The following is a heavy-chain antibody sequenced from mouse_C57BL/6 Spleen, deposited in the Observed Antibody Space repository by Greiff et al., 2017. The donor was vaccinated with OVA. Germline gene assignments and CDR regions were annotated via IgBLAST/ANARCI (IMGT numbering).Heavy chain of an antibody. V-gene: IGHV3-6*01. CDR3: ARDSSGYFDY. J-gene: IGHJ2*01. CDR1: GYSITSGYY. Sequence: EVKLQESGPGLVKPSQSLSLTCSVTGYSITSGYYWNWIRQFPGNKLEWMGYISYDGSNNYNPSLKNRISITRDTSKNQFFLKLNSVTTEDTATYYCARDSSGYFDYWGKGTTLTVSS. D-gene: IGHD3-2*02. CDR2: ISYDGSN.